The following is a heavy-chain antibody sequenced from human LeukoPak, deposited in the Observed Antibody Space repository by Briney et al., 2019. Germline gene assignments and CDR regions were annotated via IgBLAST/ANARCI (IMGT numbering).Heavy chain of an antibody. CDR2: IYYSGST. J-gene: IGHJ4*02. Sequence: SETLSLTCTVSGGSISSSSYSWGWIRQPPGKGLEWIGSIYYSGSTYYNPSLKSRVTISVDTSKNQFSLKLSSVTAADTAVYYCARAAGYCSGGSCYSPNDYWGQGTLVTVSS. CDR3: ARAAGYCSGGSCYSPNDY. V-gene: IGHV4-39*01. D-gene: IGHD2-15*01. CDR1: GGSISSSSYS.